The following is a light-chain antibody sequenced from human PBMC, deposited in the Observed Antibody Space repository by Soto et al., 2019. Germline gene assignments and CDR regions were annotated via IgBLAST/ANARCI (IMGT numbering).Light chain of an antibody. J-gene: IGKJ1*01. Sequence: DIQMTQSPSTLSASVGDRVTITCRASQSIRSWLAWYQQKSGKAPKLLIYKASTIESGVPSRFSGSGSGTEFTLTISSLQPDDFATYYCQQYYSYAAFGQGTKVEIK. CDR2: KAS. CDR1: QSIRSW. CDR3: QQYYSYAA. V-gene: IGKV1-5*03.